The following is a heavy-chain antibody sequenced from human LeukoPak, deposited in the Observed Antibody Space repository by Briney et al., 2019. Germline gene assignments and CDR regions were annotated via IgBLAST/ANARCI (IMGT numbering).Heavy chain of an antibody. V-gene: IGHV3-21*01. CDR3: AQNFYDSSGLYFDC. CDR1: GFTFSTYS. D-gene: IGHD3-22*01. J-gene: IGHJ4*02. Sequence: GGSLRLSCVASGFTFSTYSMNWVRQAPGKGLEWVSSISSSSNYIYYADSVKGRFTISRDNAKNSLYLQMNSLRAADTAVYYCAQNFYDSSGLYFDCWGQGTLVTVSS. CDR2: ISSSSNYI.